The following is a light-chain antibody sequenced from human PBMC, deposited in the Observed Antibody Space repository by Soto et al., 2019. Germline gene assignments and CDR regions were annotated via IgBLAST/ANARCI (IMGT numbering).Light chain of an antibody. CDR1: QSVSTY. CDR2: KAS. V-gene: IGKV1-5*03. J-gene: IGKJ4*01. CDR3: QKYNSAPLT. Sequence: DIQMTQSPSTLSASVGDRVTITCRASQSVSTYLAWYQQKPGKVPKLLIFKASSLETGVPSRFSGSGSGTEFTLTISSLQPEDVAAYYCQKYNSAPLTFGGGTKVEIK.